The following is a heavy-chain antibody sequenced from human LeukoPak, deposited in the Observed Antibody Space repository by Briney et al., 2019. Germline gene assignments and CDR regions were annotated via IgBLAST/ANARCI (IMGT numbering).Heavy chain of an antibody. Sequence: ASVKVSCKVSGYTLTELSMHWVRQAPGKGLEWMGGFDPEDGETIYAQKFQGRVTMTEDTSTDTAYMELSSLRSEDTAVYYCATVPHYDFGEYFDYWGQGTLVTVSS. CDR1: GYTLTELS. V-gene: IGHV1-24*01. CDR3: ATVPHYDFGEYFDY. D-gene: IGHD3-3*01. CDR2: FDPEDGET. J-gene: IGHJ4*02.